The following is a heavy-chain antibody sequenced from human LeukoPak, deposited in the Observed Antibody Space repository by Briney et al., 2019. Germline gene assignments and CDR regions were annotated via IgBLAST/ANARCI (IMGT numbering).Heavy chain of an antibody. J-gene: IGHJ3*02. Sequence: SETLSLTCTVPGGSISSGDYYWSWIRQPPGKGLEWIGYIYYSGSTYYNPSLKSRVTISVDTSKNQFSLKLSSVTATDTAVYYCARAPPYCGGDCYSPSFWAFAFDIWGQGTMVTVSS. CDR3: ARAPPYCGGDCYSPSFWAFAFDI. D-gene: IGHD2-21*02. CDR2: IYYSGST. V-gene: IGHV4-30-4*01. CDR1: GGSISSGDYY.